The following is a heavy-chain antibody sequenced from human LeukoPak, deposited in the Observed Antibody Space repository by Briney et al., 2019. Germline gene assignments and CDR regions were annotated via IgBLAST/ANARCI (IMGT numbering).Heavy chain of an antibody. CDR2: ISAYNGNT. Sequence: ASVKVSCKASGYTFTSYGISWVRQAPGQGLEWMGWISAYNGNTNYAQKLQGRVTMTTDTSTSTAYMELRSLRSDDTAVYYCATEAAGRRWFGELKSNLFDPWGQGTLVTVSS. CDR3: ATEAAGRRWFGELKSNLFDP. CDR1: GYTFTSYG. V-gene: IGHV1-18*01. J-gene: IGHJ5*02. D-gene: IGHD3-10*01.